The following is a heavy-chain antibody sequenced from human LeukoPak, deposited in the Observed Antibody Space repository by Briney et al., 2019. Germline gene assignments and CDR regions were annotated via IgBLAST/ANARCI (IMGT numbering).Heavy chain of an antibody. J-gene: IGHJ3*02. V-gene: IGHV1-18*01. CDR1: GYTFINYA. Sequence: ASVKVSCKASGYTFINYAISWVRQAPGQGLEWMGWIGTYNGNTKYAQEFQGRVTMTTDTSTSTGYMELRNLRSDDTAVYFCVREWDHTRMTFDIWGQGTTVTVSS. D-gene: IGHD1-26*01. CDR3: VREWDHTRMTFDI. CDR2: IGTYNGNT.